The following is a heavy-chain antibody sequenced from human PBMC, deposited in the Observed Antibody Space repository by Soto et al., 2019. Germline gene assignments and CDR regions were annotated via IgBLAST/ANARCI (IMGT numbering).Heavy chain of an antibody. CDR1: GYTFTSCY. V-gene: IGHV1-46*01. CDR3: ARGGRIVDTGIGYYYYHAMDV. Sequence: ASVKVCGEASGYTFTSCYIHWVRQAPGQGLEWMGIFNPTGDTASYAQKLQGRVTMTRDTSTGTAYMELGSLRSEDTAVYYCARGGRIVDTGIGYYYYHAMDVWGQGTTVTVSS. CDR2: FNPTGDTA. D-gene: IGHD5-18*01. J-gene: IGHJ6*02.